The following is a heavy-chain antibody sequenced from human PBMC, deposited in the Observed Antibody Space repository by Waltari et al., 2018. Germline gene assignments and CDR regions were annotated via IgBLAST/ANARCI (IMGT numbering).Heavy chain of an antibody. CDR2: INHDGYT. CDR3: AKSALWPTGVIDC. D-gene: IGHD3-10*01. J-gene: IGHJ4*02. CDR1: GGSFSGYY. V-gene: IGHV4-34*02. Sequence: QVQLQQWGAGLLKPSETLSLTCTVYGGSFSGYYWSWIRQPPGRGLEWIGVINHDGYTNYNPSLKSRVTISIETSKDQFYLRLTSLTAADTAVYYCAKSALWPTGVIDCWGQGTPVTVSS.